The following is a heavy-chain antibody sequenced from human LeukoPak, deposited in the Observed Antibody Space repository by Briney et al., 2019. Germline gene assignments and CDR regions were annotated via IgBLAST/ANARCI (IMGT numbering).Heavy chain of an antibody. CDR3: ARGGRIVGATGNLDY. CDR1: GGSLSGYY. CDR2: INHSGST. Sequence: SETLSLTCAVYGGSLSGYYWSWIRQPPGKGLEWIGEINHSGSTNYNPSLKSRVTISVDTSENQFSLKLSSVTAADTAVYYCARGGRIVGATGNLDYWGQGALVTVSS. J-gene: IGHJ4*02. D-gene: IGHD1-26*01. V-gene: IGHV4-34*01.